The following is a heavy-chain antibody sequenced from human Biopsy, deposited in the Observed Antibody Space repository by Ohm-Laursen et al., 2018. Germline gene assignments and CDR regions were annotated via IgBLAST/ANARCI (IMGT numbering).Heavy chain of an antibody. CDR2: ISARDGVV. CDR3: ARAFRGQYFYYYYGMDV. Sequence: LRLSCTASGLIFSDYYMSWIRQAPGKGLEWIAYISARDGVVYYADSVKGRFTISRDNSKNSLYLQTNSLRVEDTALYFCARAFRGQYFYYYYGMDVWGQGTTVTVSS. V-gene: IGHV3-11*01. CDR1: GLIFSDYY. D-gene: IGHD3-9*01. J-gene: IGHJ6*02.